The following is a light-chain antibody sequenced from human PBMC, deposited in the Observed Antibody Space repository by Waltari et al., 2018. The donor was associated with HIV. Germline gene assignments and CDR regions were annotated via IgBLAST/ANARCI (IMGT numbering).Light chain of an antibody. CDR3: QQYNKWPMYT. CDR2: GAS. Sequence: EIMMTQSPATLSVSPGERATLSCRASQSLGSNLAWYQLKPGQAPRLLIYGASTRATGVPARFSGSGSGTQFSLTINSLQSEYFATYYCQQYNKWPMYTFGQGTKLEMK. CDR1: QSLGSN. J-gene: IGKJ2*01. V-gene: IGKV3-15*01.